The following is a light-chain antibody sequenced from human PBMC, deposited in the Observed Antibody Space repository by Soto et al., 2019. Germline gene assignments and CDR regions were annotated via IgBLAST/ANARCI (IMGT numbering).Light chain of an antibody. J-gene: IGLJ3*02. CDR3: CSYAGSSTSWV. CDR1: SSDVGSYNL. CDR2: EGS. V-gene: IGLV2-23*01. Sequence: QAVLTQPASVSGSPEQSITISCTGTSSDVGSYNLVSWYQQHPGKAPKLMIYEGSKRPSGVSNRFSGSKSGNTASLTISGLQAEDEADYYCCSYAGSSTSWVFGGGTKLTVL.